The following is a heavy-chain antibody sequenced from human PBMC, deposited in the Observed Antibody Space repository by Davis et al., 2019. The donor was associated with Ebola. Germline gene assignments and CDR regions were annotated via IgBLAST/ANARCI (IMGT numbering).Heavy chain of an antibody. D-gene: IGHD6-13*01. CDR2: ISSSSSTI. CDR1: GFTFSSYS. CDR3: ARDPWGIAAAGAVISLTLPPDY. J-gene: IGHJ4*02. Sequence: GESLKISCAASGFTFSSYSMNWVRQAPGKGLEWVSYISSSSSTIYYADSVKGRFTISRDNAKNSLYLQMNSLRDEDTAVYYCARDPWGIAAAGAVISLTLPPDYWGQGTLVTVSS. V-gene: IGHV3-48*02.